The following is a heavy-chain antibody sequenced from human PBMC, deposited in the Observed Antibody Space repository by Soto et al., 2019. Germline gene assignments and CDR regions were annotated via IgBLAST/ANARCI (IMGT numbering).Heavy chain of an antibody. J-gene: IGHJ4*02. Sequence: SETLSLTCTVSGGSISSSSYYWGWIRQPPGKGLEWIGSIYYSGSTYHNPSLKSRVTISVDTSKNQFSLELSGLRVEDTALYYCAREVMPEVGASPFDYWGQGTLVTVSS. D-gene: IGHD1-26*01. CDR3: AREVMPEVGASPFDY. V-gene: IGHV4-39*02. CDR2: IYYSGST. CDR1: GGSISSSSYY.